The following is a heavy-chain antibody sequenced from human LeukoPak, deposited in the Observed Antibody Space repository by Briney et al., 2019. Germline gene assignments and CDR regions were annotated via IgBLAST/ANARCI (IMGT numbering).Heavy chain of an antibody. CDR2: ISAYNGNT. CDR3: ARYSSSWYYYYGMDV. J-gene: IGHJ6*02. CDR1: GYTFTSYG. Sequence: ASVKVSCKASGYTFTSYGISWVRQAPGQGLEWMGWISAYNGNTNYAQKLQGRVTMTTDTSTSTAYMELSSLRSEDTAVYYCARYSSSWYYYYGMDVWGQGTTVTVSS. D-gene: IGHD6-13*01. V-gene: IGHV1-18*01.